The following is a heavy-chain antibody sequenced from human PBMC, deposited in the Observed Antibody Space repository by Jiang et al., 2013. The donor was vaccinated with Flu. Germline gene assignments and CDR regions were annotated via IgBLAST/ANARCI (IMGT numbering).Heavy chain of an antibody. J-gene: IGHJ4*02. CDR3: ARQVGRRGSGWYDY. D-gene: IGHD6-19*01. Sequence: WMGIIYPGDSDTRYSPSFQGQVTMSADKSISTAYLQWSSLKASDTAMYYCARQVGRRGSGWYDYWGQGTLVTVSS. V-gene: IGHV5-51*01. CDR2: IYPGDSDT.